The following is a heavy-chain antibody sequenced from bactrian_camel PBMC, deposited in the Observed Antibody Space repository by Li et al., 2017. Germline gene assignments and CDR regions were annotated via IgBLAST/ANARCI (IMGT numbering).Heavy chain of an antibody. D-gene: IGHD1*01. CDR3: VRYGNHGY. CDR1: GFSHGGYC. J-gene: IGHJ4*01. CDR2: ISASGGTT. V-gene: IGHV3S1*01. Sequence: HVQLVESGGGSVQAGGSLTLSCGVPGFSHGGYCVGWLRQAPGKGLEWVSAISASGGTTIYADSVKGRFTISRDNAKNTVSLQMTRLEPQDTAVYYCVRYGNHGYWGQGTQVTVS.